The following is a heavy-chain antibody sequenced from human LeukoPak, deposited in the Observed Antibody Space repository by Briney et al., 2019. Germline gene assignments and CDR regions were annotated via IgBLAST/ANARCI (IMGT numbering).Heavy chain of an antibody. CDR3: AKGGFDTAMVTSWYFDV. CDR1: GFRFDSYA. J-gene: IGHJ2*01. V-gene: IGHV3-23*01. D-gene: IGHD5-18*01. CDR2: ISGTAGRA. Sequence: PGGSLRLSCAASGFRFDSYAMNWVRQAPGGGLEWVSGISGTAGRAYYADSVKGRFTIPRANSKSALYLQMNRLRGDDTAIYFCAKGGFDTAMVTSWYFDVWGRGTPVTVSS.